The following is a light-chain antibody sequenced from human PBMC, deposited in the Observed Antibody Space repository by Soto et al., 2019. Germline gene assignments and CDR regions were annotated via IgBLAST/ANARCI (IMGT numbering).Light chain of an antibody. CDR3: QQYNSYSEA. Sequence: IQMTQSPSTLSATAGDRVTITCRASQSISAWLAWFQQKPGKAPKRLIYAASNLQSGVPSRFSGSGSGTEFTLTISSLQPDDFATYYCQQYNSYSEAFGQGTKVDIK. V-gene: IGKV1-5*01. CDR2: AAS. J-gene: IGKJ1*01. CDR1: QSISAW.